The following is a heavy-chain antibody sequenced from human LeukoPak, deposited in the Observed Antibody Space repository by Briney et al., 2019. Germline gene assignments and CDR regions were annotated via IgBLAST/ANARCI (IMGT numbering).Heavy chain of an antibody. V-gene: IGHV1-2*02. J-gene: IGHJ1*01. D-gene: IGHD2/OR15-2a*01. CDR2: INPNSGDA. CDR1: GYIFTGYY. CDR3: ARDNRSLGKYFQH. Sequence: GASVKVSCKASGYIFTGYYLHWVRQAPGQGLEWMGWINPNSGDADYAQKFQGRVTMTRDTSISTAYMELSKLRSDDTAVYYCARDNRSLGKYFQHWGQGTLVIVSS.